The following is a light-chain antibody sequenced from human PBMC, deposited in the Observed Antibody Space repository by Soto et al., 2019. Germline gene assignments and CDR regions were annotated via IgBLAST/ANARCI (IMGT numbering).Light chain of an antibody. J-gene: IGKJ1*01. CDR3: QQYYGYSRT. Sequence: DIQITQSPSTLSASVGDRVTITFRASQSIGSWLAWYQQKPGKAPKLLISDASSLISGVPSRFSGSGSATEFTLTISRLLPDDFATYYCQQYYGYSRTFGQGSKVDI. V-gene: IGKV1-5*01. CDR1: QSIGSW. CDR2: DAS.